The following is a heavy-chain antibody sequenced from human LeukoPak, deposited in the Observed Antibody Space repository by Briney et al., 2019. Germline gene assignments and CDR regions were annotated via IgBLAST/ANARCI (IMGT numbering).Heavy chain of an antibody. CDR1: GFTFSSYE. D-gene: IGHD2-2*01. V-gene: IGHV3-48*03. J-gene: IGHJ4*02. CDR3: ASAVLGSSTRPVPH. CDR2: ISSSGSTI. Sequence: GGSLRLSCAASGFTFSSYEMNWVRQAPGKGLEWVSYISSSGSTIYYADSVKGRFTISRDNAKNSLYLQMNSLRAEDTAVYYCASAVLGSSTRPVPHWGQGTLVTVSS.